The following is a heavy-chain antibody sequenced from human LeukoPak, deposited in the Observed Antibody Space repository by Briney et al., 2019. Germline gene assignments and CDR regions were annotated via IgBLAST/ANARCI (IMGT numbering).Heavy chain of an antibody. CDR2: INPSGGST. Sequence: ASVKVSCKTSGYTFTHYYIHWVRQAPGQGLEWMGIINPSGGSTNYAQTFQGRLSMTRDTSTSTVYMELSSLRSEDTAVYYCARGAYSYAQDFWGQGTLVTVSS. J-gene: IGHJ4*02. CDR1: GYTFTHYY. D-gene: IGHD5-18*01. V-gene: IGHV1-46*01. CDR3: ARGAYSYAQDF.